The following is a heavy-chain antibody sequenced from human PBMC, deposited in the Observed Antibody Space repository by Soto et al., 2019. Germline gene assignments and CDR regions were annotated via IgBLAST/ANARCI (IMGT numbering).Heavy chain of an antibody. Sequence: QVQLVESGGGVVQPGRSLRLSCAASGFIFSNFGMHWVRQAPGKGLEWVAVIWYDGSNEHYADSVKGRFTISKDNSKNTLYLQMNSLRAEDTAMYYCARDDIPGVAVSTYGMDVWGPGTTVNVSS. V-gene: IGHV3-33*01. CDR1: GFIFSNFG. D-gene: IGHD6-19*01. J-gene: IGHJ6*02. CDR3: ARDDIPGVAVSTYGMDV. CDR2: IWYDGSNE.